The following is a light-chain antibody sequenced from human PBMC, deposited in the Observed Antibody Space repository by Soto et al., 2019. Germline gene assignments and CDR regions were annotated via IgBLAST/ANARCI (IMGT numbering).Light chain of an antibody. J-gene: IGKJ2*01. CDR2: GAY. CDR1: KSISTY. V-gene: IGKV1-39*01. Sequence: DIRMTQSPSSLSASVGDRVNITCRASKSISTYFNWYQHKPGTAPNLLIYGAYRLQSGVPSRFTGSGSRTDFTLTISNLQPEDSATYFCQQSNSSPYTFGQWTRLEIK. CDR3: QQSNSSPYT.